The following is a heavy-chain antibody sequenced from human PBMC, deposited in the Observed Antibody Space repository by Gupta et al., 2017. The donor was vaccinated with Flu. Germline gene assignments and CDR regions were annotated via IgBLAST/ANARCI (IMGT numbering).Heavy chain of an antibody. CDR1: GFTFSSYG. V-gene: IGHV3-33*01. J-gene: IGHJ5*02. CDR2: IWYDGSNK. Sequence: QVQLVESGGGVVQPGRSLRLSCAASGFTFSSYGMHWVRQAPGKGLEWVAVIWYDGSNKYYADSVKGRFTISRDNSKNTLYLQMNSLRAEDTAVYYCARDIVVVPAAIHLGLDPWGQGTLVTVSS. D-gene: IGHD2-2*01. CDR3: ARDIVVVPAAIHLGLDP.